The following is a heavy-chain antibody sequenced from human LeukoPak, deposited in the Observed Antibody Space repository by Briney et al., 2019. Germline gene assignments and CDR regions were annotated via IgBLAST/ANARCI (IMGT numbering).Heavy chain of an antibody. CDR2: ISGSGGST. V-gene: IGHV3-23*01. CDR3: AKVTIARFGELCFDH. CDR1: GFTFSSYA. Sequence: GGSLRLSCAASGFTFSSYAMSWVRQAPGKGLEWVSAISGSGGSTYYADSVKGRFTISRDNSKNTLYLQMNSLRAEDTAVYYCAKVTIARFGELCFDHWGQGTLVTVSS. D-gene: IGHD3-10*01. J-gene: IGHJ4*02.